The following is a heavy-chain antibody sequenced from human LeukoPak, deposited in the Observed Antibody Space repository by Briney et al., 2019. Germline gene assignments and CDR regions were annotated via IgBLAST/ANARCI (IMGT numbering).Heavy chain of an antibody. CDR1: GGTSSSYA. CDR3: AREGIRFLEWLSSDAFDI. CDR2: IIPILGIA. D-gene: IGHD3-3*01. Sequence: GASVKVSCKASGGTSSSYAISWVRQAPGQGLEWMGRIIPILGIANYAQKFQGRVTITADKSTSTAYMELSSLRSEDTAVYYCAREGIRFLEWLSSDAFDIWGQGTMVTVPS. V-gene: IGHV1-69*04. J-gene: IGHJ3*02.